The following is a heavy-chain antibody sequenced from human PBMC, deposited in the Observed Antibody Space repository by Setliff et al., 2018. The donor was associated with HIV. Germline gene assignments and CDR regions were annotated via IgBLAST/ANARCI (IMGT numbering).Heavy chain of an antibody. CDR1: GGSISTSSYY. CDR2: IYYSGST. V-gene: IGHV4-61*01. D-gene: IGHD3-9*01. Sequence: ASETLSLTCTVSGGSISTSSYYWSWIRQPPGKGLEWIGYIYYSGSTNYNPSLKSRVTISVDTSKNQFSLKLSSVTAADTAVYYCARGVRGYGGIRYFFYYYYMDVWGKGTTVTVSS. CDR3: ARGVRGYGGIRYFFYYYYMDV. J-gene: IGHJ6*03.